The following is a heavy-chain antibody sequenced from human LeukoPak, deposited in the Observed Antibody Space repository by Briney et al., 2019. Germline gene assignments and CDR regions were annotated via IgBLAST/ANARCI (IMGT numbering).Heavy chain of an antibody. Sequence: SETLSLTCTVPGYSISSGYYWGWIRQPPGKGLEWFGSIYHSGSTYYNPSLKSRVTISVDTSKNQFSLKLSSETAADTAVYYCARAWGDYYFDYWGQGTLVTVSS. CDR3: ARAWGDYYFDY. V-gene: IGHV4-38-2*02. CDR1: GYSISSGYY. J-gene: IGHJ4*02. CDR2: IYHSGST. D-gene: IGHD2-21*02.